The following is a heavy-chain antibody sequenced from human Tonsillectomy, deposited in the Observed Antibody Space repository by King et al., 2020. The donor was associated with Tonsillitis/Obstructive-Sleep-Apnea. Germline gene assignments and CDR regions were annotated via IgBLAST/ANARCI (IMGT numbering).Heavy chain of an antibody. CDR1: GFTFSSCR. CDR3: ASMAGDYQLLSGYYYMDV. D-gene: IGHD2-2*01. CDR2: ISSSSSTI. J-gene: IGHJ6*03. V-gene: IGHV3-48*02. Sequence: VQLVESGGGLVQTGGSLRLSCAASGFTFSSCRMNLGRQAPGKGLEWVAYISSSSSTIYYAVFVKGLFTISRDNAKNSLYLQMNSLRDEDTAVYYCASMAGDYQLLSGYYYMDVWGKGTTVTVSS.